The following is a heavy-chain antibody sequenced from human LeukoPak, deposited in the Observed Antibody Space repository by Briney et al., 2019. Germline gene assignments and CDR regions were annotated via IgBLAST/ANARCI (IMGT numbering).Heavy chain of an antibody. CDR3: ARERGAYYFDY. CDR1: GFTFSDYW. J-gene: IGHJ4*02. D-gene: IGHD1-26*01. V-gene: IGHV3-74*01. CDR2: VNSHGTTT. Sequence: GGSLRLSCAASGFTFSDYWMHWVRQAPGKGLVWVSRVNSHGTTTNYADSVKGRFTISRDNAKNTLYLQMNSLRAEDTAVYYCARERGAYYFDYLGQGTLVTVSS.